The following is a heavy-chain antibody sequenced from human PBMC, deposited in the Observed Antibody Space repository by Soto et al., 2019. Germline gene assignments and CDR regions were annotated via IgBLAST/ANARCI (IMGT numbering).Heavy chain of an antibody. CDR3: AGSVSSGWPNTSFDY. J-gene: IGHJ4*02. Sequence: QVQLQESGPGLVKPSETLSLTCTVSGGSISSYYWSWIRQPPGKGLEWIGYIYYSGSTNYNPSLTRRATIXXAXSXXQFSLKLSSVTAADTAVYYCAGSVSSGWPNTSFDYWGQGTLVTVSS. V-gene: IGHV4-59*08. CDR2: IYYSGST. CDR1: GGSISSYY. D-gene: IGHD6-19*01.